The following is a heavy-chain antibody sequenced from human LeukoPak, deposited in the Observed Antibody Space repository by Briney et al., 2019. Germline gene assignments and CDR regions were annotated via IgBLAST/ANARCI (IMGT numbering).Heavy chain of an antibody. Sequence: SETLSLTCAVYGGSFSGYYWSWIRQPPGKGLEWIGEINHSGSTNYNPSLKGRVTISVDTSKNQFSLKLSSVTAGDTAVYYCARGSSGGSCYRLWGQGTLVTVSS. CDR2: INHSGST. CDR3: ARGSSGGSCYRL. J-gene: IGHJ4*02. D-gene: IGHD2-15*01. CDR1: GGSFSGYY. V-gene: IGHV4-34*01.